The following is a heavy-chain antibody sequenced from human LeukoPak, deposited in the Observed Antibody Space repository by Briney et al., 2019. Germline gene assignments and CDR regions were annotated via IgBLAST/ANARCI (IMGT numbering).Heavy chain of an antibody. Sequence: SETLSLTCAVSGYSISSGYYWGWIRQPPGQGLEWVGSIYHSGSTYYNPSLKSRVTISVDTSKNQFSLKLSSVTAADTAVYYCARDLLADDMDVWGKGTTVTVSS. CDR2: IYHSGST. J-gene: IGHJ6*03. CDR3: ARDLLADDMDV. V-gene: IGHV4-38-2*02. CDR1: GYSISSGYY.